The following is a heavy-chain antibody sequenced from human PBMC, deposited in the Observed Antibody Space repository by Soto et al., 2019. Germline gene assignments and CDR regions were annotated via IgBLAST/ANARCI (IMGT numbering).Heavy chain of an antibody. CDR2: INPRVETR. J-gene: IGHJ4*01. CDR3: ARSGTPLIEILDY. V-gene: IGHV3-11*01. CDR1: GFTFSDFY. Sequence: PGGSLRLSCAASGFTFSDFYMNWIRQAPGQGLEWLSFINPRVETRYIADSIRGRFTFSRDNARRSLYLQMDRLRADDTAVYYCARSGTPLIEILDYWGHGTLVTVSS. D-gene: IGHD1-7*01.